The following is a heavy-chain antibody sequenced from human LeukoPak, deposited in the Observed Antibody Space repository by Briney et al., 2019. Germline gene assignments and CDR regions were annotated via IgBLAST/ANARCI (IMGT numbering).Heavy chain of an antibody. Sequence: RGSLRLSCAAPGFTFSSYAMSWVRQAPGKGLEWVSAVSGSGGSTYYADSGKDRFTISRDNSKNTLYLQMNSLRAEDTAVYYCARGALRFLEWLPTFWGQGTLVTVSS. CDR1: GFTFSSYA. CDR2: VSGSGGST. CDR3: ARGALRFLEWLPTF. V-gene: IGHV3-23*01. D-gene: IGHD3-3*01. J-gene: IGHJ4*02.